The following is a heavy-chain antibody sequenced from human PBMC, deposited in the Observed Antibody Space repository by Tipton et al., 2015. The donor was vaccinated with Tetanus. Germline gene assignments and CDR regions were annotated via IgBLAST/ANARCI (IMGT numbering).Heavy chain of an antibody. V-gene: IGHV4-34*01. CDR2: IHPSGSA. CDR3: ARGEDTYKSGNY. CDR1: GGSFSGYY. D-gene: IGHD5-24*01. J-gene: IGHJ4*02. Sequence: TLSLTCAVYGGSFSGYYWTRIRQPPGQGLEWIGEIHPSGSANSNPSLNSRVTISVDTSKNQFSLRLTSVTAADTAVYYCARGEDTYKSGNYWGQGTLVTVSS.